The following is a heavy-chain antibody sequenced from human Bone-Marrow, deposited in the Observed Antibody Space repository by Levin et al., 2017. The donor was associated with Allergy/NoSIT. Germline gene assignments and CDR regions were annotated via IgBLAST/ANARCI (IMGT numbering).Heavy chain of an antibody. Sequence: GESLKISCAASGFTFSKAWMSWVRQAPGKGLEWVGRIKSKTDGGTADYGAPVKGRFIISRDDSKDTLYLQMNSLKTEDTGLYYCTTERFRGFGDVLTWGQGSLVTVSS. V-gene: IGHV3-15*01. CDR1: GFTFSKAW. CDR2: IKSKTDGGTA. D-gene: IGHD3-16*01. J-gene: IGHJ5*02. CDR3: TTERFRGFGDVLT.